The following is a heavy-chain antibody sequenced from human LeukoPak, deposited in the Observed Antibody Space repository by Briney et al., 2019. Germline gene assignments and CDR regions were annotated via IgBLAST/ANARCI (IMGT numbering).Heavy chain of an antibody. CDR2: IIPIFGTA. V-gene: IGHV1-69*13. CDR3: ARGVNYDFWSGYYRYYYYGMDV. CDR1: GGTFSSYA. D-gene: IGHD3-3*01. J-gene: IGHJ6*02. Sequence: GASVKVSCKASGGTFSSYAISWVRQAPGQGLEWMGGIIPIFGTANYAQKFQGRVTITADESTSTVYMELSSLRSEDTAVYYCARGVNYDFWSGYYRYYYYGMDVWGQGTTVTVSS.